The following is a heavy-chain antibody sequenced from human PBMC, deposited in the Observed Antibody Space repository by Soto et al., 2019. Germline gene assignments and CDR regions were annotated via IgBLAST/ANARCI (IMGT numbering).Heavy chain of an antibody. D-gene: IGHD3-22*01. V-gene: IGHV1-2*02. CDR2: INPHSGNT. CDR3: ARAVYCGSDCYSYGMDV. J-gene: IGHJ6*02. Sequence: ASVKVSCKTSGYTFTDDYLHWVRQAPGQGLEWMGWINPHSGNTNYAQKFLGRVSMTRDTSISTAYMELLSLTSDDTAIYYCARAVYCGSDCYSYGMDVWGQGXTVTVYS. CDR1: GYTFTDDY.